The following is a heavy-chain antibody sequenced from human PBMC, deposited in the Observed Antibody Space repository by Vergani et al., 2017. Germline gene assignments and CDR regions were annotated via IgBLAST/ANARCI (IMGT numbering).Heavy chain of an antibody. CDR2: ISSSSSYI. Sequence: EVQLVESGGGLVQPGGSLRLSCAASGFTFSSYSMNWVRQAPGKGLEWVSYISSSSSYIYYADSVKGRFTISRDNAKNSLYLQMNSLRAEDTAVYYCARERYYDFWSGYYSLDYWGQGTLVTVSS. J-gene: IGHJ4*02. D-gene: IGHD3-3*01. CDR3: ARERYYDFWSGYYSLDY. CDR1: GFTFSSYS. V-gene: IGHV3-21*01.